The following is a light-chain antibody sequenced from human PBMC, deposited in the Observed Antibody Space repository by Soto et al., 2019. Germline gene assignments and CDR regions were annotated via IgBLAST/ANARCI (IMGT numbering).Light chain of an antibody. CDR3: CSYSGSITWV. CDR2: EAS. V-gene: IGLV2-23*01. Sequence: QSALTQPASVSGSPGQSITIPCTGISSDVGSSDLVSWYQQHPGRAPKLMIYEASKRPSGVSNRLSGSKSGNTASLTISGLQAEDEADYYCCSYSGSITWVFGGGTKLTVL. CDR1: SSDVGSSDL. J-gene: IGLJ3*02.